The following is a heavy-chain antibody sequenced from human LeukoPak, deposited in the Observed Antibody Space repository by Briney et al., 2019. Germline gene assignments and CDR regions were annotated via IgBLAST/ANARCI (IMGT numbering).Heavy chain of an antibody. CDR1: GFTFSSYW. CDR3: ARVRYFDWLLPYYYYGMDV. J-gene: IGHJ6*04. Sequence: PGRSLRLSCAASGFTFSSYWMHWVRQAAGKGLVWVSRISSDGSSTSYADSVKGRFTISRDNAKNTLYLQMNSLRAEDTAVYYCARVRYFDWLLPYYYYGMDVWGKGTTVTVSS. V-gene: IGHV3-74*01. CDR2: ISSDGSST. D-gene: IGHD3-9*01.